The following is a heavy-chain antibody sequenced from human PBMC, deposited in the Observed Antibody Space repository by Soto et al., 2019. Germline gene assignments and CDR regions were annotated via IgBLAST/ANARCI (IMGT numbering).Heavy chain of an antibody. Sequence: RASVKVSCKASGGTFSSYAISWVRQAPGQGLEWMGGIIPIFGTANYAQKFQGRVTITADESTSTAYMELSSLRSEDTAVYYCARDYYDSSGYHPPFFDYWGQGTLVTVSS. J-gene: IGHJ4*02. CDR1: GGTFSSYA. CDR3: ARDYYDSSGYHPPFFDY. D-gene: IGHD3-22*01. V-gene: IGHV1-69*13. CDR2: IIPIFGTA.